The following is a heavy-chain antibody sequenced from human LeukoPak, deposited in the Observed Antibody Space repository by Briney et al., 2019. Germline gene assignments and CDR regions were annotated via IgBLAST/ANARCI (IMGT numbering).Heavy chain of an antibody. Sequence: SETLSLTSTVSGGSVSSGSYYWSWIRQPPGKGLEWIGYIYYSGSTNYNPSLKSRVTISVDTSKNQFSLKLSSVTAADTAVYYCARYIGYCSGGSCYSFDYWGQGTLVTVSS. CDR1: GGSVSSGSYY. D-gene: IGHD2-15*01. CDR2: IYYSGST. CDR3: ARYIGYCSGGSCYSFDY. V-gene: IGHV4-61*01. J-gene: IGHJ4*02.